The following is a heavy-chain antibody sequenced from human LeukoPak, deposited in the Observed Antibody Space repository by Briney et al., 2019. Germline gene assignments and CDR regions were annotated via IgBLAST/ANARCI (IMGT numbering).Heavy chain of an antibody. CDR2: ISSSSSYI. V-gene: IGHV3-21*01. CDR1: GGSITSSNW. D-gene: IGHD3-22*01. Sequence: ETLSLTCAVSGGSITSSNWWSWVRQPPGKGLEWVSSISSSSSYIYYADSVKGRFTISRDNAKNSLYLQMNSLRAEDTAVYYCARDYYDSSGYSGYWGQGTLVTVSS. CDR3: ARDYYDSSGYSGY. J-gene: IGHJ4*02.